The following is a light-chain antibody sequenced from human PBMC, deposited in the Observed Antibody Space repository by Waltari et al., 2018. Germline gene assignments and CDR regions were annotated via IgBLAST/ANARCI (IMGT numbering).Light chain of an antibody. CDR3: QSYDNINQGV. CDR2: EDN. CDR1: TGSIASNS. V-gene: IGLV6-57*04. J-gene: IGLJ3*02. Sequence: NFMLTQSHSVSASPGTTVTISCTSSTGSIASNSVQWYQQRPGSAPTTVLYEDNQRPSGVPDRFSGSIDSSSNSASLTISGLKTEDEADYYCQSYDNINQGVFGGGTKLTVL.